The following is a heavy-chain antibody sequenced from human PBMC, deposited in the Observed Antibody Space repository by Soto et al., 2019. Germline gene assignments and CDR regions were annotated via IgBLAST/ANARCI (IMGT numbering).Heavy chain of an antibody. CDR3: ARQGEGYCSSTSCLSFDY. CDR1: GGSISSSSYY. D-gene: IGHD2-2*01. J-gene: IGHJ4*02. Sequence: SETLSLTCTVSGGSISSSSYYWGWIRQPPGKGLEWIGSIYYSGSTYYNPSLKSRVTISVDTSKNQFSLKLSSVTAADTAVYYCARQGEGYCSSTSCLSFDYWGQGALVTVSS. V-gene: IGHV4-39*01. CDR2: IYYSGST.